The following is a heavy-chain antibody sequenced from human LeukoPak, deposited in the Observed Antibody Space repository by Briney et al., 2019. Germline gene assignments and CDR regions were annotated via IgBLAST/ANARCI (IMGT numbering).Heavy chain of an antibody. Sequence: PGGSLRLSCAASRFTFSSYWMSWVRQAPGKGLEWVANIKQDGSEKYYVDSVKGRFTISRDNAKNSLYLQMNSLRAEDTAVYYCASLSHKYYFDYWGQGTLVTVSS. D-gene: IGHD5/OR15-5a*01. J-gene: IGHJ4*02. CDR2: IKQDGSEK. CDR3: ASLSHKYYFDY. V-gene: IGHV3-7*01. CDR1: RFTFSSYW.